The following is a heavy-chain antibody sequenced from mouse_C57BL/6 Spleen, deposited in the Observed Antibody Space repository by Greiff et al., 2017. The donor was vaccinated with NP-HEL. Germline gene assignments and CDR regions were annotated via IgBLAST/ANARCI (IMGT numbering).Heavy chain of an antibody. D-gene: IGHD3-2*02. CDR1: GSPLPSNG. CDR2: IWCVGST. V-gene: IGHV2-6*01. J-gene: IGHJ4*01. Sequence: VQGVESEPALLPPSQSRPTTCPSSGSPLPSNGVDGVPQFPGKGLEWLGVIWCVGSTNYNSALKSRLSISKDNSKSQVFLKMNSLQTDDTAMYYCASSSGTPYAMDYWGQGTSVTVSS. CDR3: ASSSGTPYAMDY.